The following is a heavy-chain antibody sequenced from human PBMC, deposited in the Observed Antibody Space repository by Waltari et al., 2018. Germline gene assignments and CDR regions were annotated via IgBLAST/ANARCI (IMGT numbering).Heavy chain of an antibody. V-gene: IGHV4-39*01. CDR2: VSYPGNT. D-gene: IGHD3-22*01. J-gene: IGHJ5*02. Sequence: QLQLQESGPGLVKPSETLSLTCTVSGGSISSSRHYWGWIRQSPGKGLGGIASVSYPGNTYYNSTLKSRVTLSVDTAKNQFSLRLSSVTAADTAVYYCARRGGYYYESWFDPWGQGTLVTVSS. CDR3: ARRGGYYYESWFDP. CDR1: GGSISSSRHY.